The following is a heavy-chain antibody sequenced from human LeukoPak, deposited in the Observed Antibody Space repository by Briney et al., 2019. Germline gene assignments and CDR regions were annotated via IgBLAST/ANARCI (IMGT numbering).Heavy chain of an antibody. J-gene: IGHJ4*02. V-gene: IGHV1-2*02. Sequence: ASVKVSCKASGYTFTGYYMHWVRQAPGQGLEWMGWINPNSGGTNYAQKFQGRVTMTRDTSISTAYMELSRLRSDDTAVYYCARVMVRGVIIPYYWGQGTLVTVSS. D-gene: IGHD3-10*01. CDR1: GYTFTGYY. CDR3: ARVMVRGVIIPYY. CDR2: INPNSGGT.